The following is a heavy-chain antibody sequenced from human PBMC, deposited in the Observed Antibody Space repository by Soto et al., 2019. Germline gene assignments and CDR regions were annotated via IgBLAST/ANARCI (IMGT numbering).Heavy chain of an antibody. V-gene: IGHV5-51*01. CDR2: IYRGDSDT. Sequence: PGESLKIFCKGSGYSFTRYCIVWVFQMPGKRLEWMGIIYRGDSDTRYSPSFQGQVTISADKSITTAYLQWSSLKASETAMYYCARQPGYCTNGVCYTGVYYYGMDVWGQGTPVTVSS. CDR1: GYSFTRYC. CDR3: ARQPGYCTNGVCYTGVYYYGMDV. D-gene: IGHD2-8*01. J-gene: IGHJ6*02.